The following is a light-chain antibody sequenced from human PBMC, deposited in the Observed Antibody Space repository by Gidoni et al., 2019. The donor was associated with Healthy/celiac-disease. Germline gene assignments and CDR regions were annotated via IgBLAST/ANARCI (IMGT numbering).Light chain of an antibody. CDR1: RSLLHSNAYNY. CDR3: MQALQTPRFT. Sequence: DIVMTQSPLSLPVTPGEPASLSCRSSRSLLHSNAYNYLDWYLQKPGQSPQLLIYLGSNRASGVPDRFSGSGSGTDFTLKISRVEAEDVGVYYCMQALQTPRFTFGPGTKVDIK. CDR2: LGS. J-gene: IGKJ3*01. V-gene: IGKV2-28*01.